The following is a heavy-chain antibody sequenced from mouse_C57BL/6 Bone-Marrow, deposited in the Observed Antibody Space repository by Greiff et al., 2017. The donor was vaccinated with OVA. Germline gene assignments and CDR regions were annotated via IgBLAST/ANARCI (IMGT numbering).Heavy chain of an antibody. D-gene: IGHD2-1*01. CDR1: GYTFTSYG. CDR2: IYPRSGNT. V-gene: IGHV1-81*01. J-gene: IGHJ3*01. Sequence: VHLVESGAELARPGASVKLSCKASGYTFTSYGISWVKQRTGQGLEWIGEIYPRSGNTYYNEKFKGKATLTADKSSSTAYMELRSLTSEDSAVYFCASGPYYGNYGFAYWGQGTLVTVSA. CDR3: ASGPYYGNYGFAY.